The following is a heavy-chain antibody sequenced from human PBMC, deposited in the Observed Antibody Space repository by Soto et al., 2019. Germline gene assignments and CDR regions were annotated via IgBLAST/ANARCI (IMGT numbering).Heavy chain of an antibody. D-gene: IGHD5-12*01. CDR1: GGSISGYY. CDR2: IYYSGST. Sequence: SGTLSLTCTVSGGSISGYYWGWIRQPPGMGLEWIGNIYYSGSTNYNPSLKSRVTISLDTSKNQFSLKLSSVTAADTAVFYCARDGGYFSLDYWGQGTLVTVSS. J-gene: IGHJ4*02. CDR3: ARDGGYFSLDY. V-gene: IGHV4-59*01.